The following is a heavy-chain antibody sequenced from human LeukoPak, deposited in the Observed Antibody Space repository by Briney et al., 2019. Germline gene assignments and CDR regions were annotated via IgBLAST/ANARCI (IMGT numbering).Heavy chain of an antibody. D-gene: IGHD1-14*01. CDR3: ARTNQIDETAFDI. J-gene: IGHJ3*02. Sequence: SETLSLTCTVSGGAISGYYWSWIRQPPGKGLEWIGYIFYSGTTNYNPSPKSRVSISVDTSKKRSSPKLSSVTGADTTLYYCARTNQIDETAFDIWGQGTMVTVSS. CDR1: GGAISGYY. V-gene: IGHV4-59*01. CDR2: IFYSGTT.